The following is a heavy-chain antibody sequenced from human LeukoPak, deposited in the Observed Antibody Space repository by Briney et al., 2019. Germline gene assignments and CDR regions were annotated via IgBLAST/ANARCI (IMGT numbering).Heavy chain of an antibody. CDR1: GFTFSNYG. V-gene: IGHV3-23*01. CDR3: AKGDYYDFDY. J-gene: IGHJ4*02. D-gene: IGHD3-10*01. CDR2: ITSGVGIT. Sequence: GGSLRLSCAASGFTFSNYGMNCVRQAPGKGLEWVSIITSGVGITYYVDSVKGRFTISRDNSKNTLYLQMNSLRAEDTAVYYCAKGDYYDFDYWGQGTLVTVSS.